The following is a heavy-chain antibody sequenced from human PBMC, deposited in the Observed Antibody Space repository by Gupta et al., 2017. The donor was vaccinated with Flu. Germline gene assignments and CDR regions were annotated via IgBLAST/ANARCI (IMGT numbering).Heavy chain of an antibody. D-gene: IGHD5-18*01. CDR2: IKQDGSEK. J-gene: IGHJ4*02. Sequence: APGKGLEWVANIKQDGSEKYYVDSVKGRFTISRDNAKNSLYLQMNSPRAEDTAVYYCARDFRDTAMDPTFDYWGQGTLVTVSS. V-gene: IGHV3-7*01. CDR3: ARDFRDTAMDPTFDY.